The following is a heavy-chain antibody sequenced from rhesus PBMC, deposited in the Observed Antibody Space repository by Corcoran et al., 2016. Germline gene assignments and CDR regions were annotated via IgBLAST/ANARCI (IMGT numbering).Heavy chain of an antibody. CDR3: ATRRSSGSWYFDI. J-gene: IGHJ2*01. D-gene: IGHD6-25*01. CDR2: MAPGAFET. Sequence: EVQLVQSGAEVKRPGESLKISCKTSGYSFTSYWISWVRQMPGKGLEWEGAMAPGAFETHSSPSSQSQVTISADKSISTAYLQWSSLKASDTATYYCATRRSSGSWYFDIWGPGTPITISS. CDR1: GYSFTSYW. V-gene: IGHV5-20*02.